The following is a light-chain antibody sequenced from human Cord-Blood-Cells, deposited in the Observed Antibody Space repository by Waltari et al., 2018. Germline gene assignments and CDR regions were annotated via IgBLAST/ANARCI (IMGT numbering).Light chain of an antibody. Sequence: DIVMTQTPLSLSVTPGQPASISCKSSQSLLHSDGKTYLYWYLQKTGQSPQLLIDEVSSGFSGVPDRFSGSGSGTDFTLKISRVEAEDVWVYYCMQGIHLPPLPFGGGTKVEIK. J-gene: IGKJ4*01. CDR2: EVS. V-gene: IGKV2-29*02. CDR1: QSLLHSDGKTY. CDR3: MQGIHLPPLP.